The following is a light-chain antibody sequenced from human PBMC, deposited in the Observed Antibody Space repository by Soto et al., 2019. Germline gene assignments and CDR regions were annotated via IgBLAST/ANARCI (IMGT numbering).Light chain of an antibody. CDR2: EDS. CDR1: SSDVGSYNL. V-gene: IGLV2-23*01. J-gene: IGLJ2*01. CDR3: CSYAGSSSWV. Sequence: QSVLTQPASVSGSPGLSITISCTGTSSDVGSYNLVSWYQHHRGKAPKVIIYEDSKRPSGASNRFSGSKSGNTASLTISGLQAEDEADYYCCSYAGSSSWVFGGGTKVTVL.